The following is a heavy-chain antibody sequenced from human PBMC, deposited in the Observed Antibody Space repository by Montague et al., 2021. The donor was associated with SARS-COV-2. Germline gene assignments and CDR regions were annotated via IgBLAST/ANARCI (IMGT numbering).Heavy chain of an antibody. CDR3: ARHERQWLRLYPYYFDY. V-gene: IGHV4-39*01. CDR2: IYYSGST. D-gene: IGHD5-12*01. J-gene: IGHJ4*02. CDR1: GDSTSSSSYY. Sequence: SETLSLTCTVFGDSTSSSSYYWGWIRQPPGKGLEWIGSIYYSGSTYYNPSLKSRVTISVDTSKNQFSLKLSSVTAADTAVYCCARHERQWLRLYPYYFDYWGQGTLVTVSS.